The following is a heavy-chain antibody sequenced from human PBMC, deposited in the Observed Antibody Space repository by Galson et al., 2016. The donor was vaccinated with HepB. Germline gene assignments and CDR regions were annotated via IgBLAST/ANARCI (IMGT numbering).Heavy chain of an antibody. Sequence: ETLSLTCTVSGDSVSSSSYYSSWIRQPPGKGLEWIGYMYYRGSTKYNPSLKSRVTISVDTSKNQFSLKLSSVTAADTAVYYCARDSAELMRSFDIWGQGTLVTVSS. V-gene: IGHV4-61*01. CDR2: MYYRGST. CDR3: ARDSAELMRSFDI. CDR1: GDSVSSSSYY. J-gene: IGHJ3*02. D-gene: IGHD3-16*01.